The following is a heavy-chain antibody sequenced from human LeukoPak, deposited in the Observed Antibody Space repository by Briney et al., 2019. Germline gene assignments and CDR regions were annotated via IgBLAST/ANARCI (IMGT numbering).Heavy chain of an antibody. J-gene: IGHJ6*03. Sequence: ASVKVSCKASGYTFTGYYMHWVRQAPGQGLEWMGWINPNSGGTNYAQKFQGRVTMTRDTSISTAYMELSRLRSDDTAVYYCARVVRGVIAYYYYYMDVWGKGTTVTVSS. CDR1: GYTFTGYY. CDR2: INPNSGGT. CDR3: ARVVRGVIAYYYYYMDV. D-gene: IGHD3-10*01. V-gene: IGHV1-2*02.